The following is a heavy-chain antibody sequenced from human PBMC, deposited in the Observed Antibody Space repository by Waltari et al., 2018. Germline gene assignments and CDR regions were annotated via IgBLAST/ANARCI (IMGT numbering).Heavy chain of an antibody. V-gene: IGHV3-33*01. CDR1: GFTFSSYG. CDR3: ARANSSSWFYYYYYGMDV. CDR2: IWYDGSNK. D-gene: IGHD6-13*01. J-gene: IGHJ6*02. Sequence: QVQLVESGGGVVQPGRSLRLSCAASGFTFSSYGMHWVRQAPGQGLEWVAVIWYDGSNKYYADSVKGRFTISRDNSKNTLYLQMNSLRAEDTAVYYCARANSSSWFYYYYYGMDVWGQGTTVTVSS.